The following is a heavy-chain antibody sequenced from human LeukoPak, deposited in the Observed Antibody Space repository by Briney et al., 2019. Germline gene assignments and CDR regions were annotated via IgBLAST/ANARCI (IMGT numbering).Heavy chain of an antibody. CDR3: ARGMTTGPDP. CDR2: IYDSGST. J-gene: IGHJ5*02. V-gene: IGHV4-59*08. CDR1: GGSISGYY. Sequence: SETLSLTCTVSGGSISGYYWSWIRQPPGKGLEWIGYIYDSGSTNYNPSLKSRVTISVDTSKNQFSLKLGSVTAADTAVYYCARGMTTGPDPWGQGTLVTVSS. D-gene: IGHD4-17*01.